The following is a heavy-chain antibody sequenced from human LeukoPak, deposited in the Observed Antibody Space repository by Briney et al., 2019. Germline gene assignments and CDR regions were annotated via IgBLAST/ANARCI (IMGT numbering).Heavy chain of an antibody. Sequence: GGSLRLSCTASGFTFSSYAMHWVRQAPGKGLEWVAVISYDGSNKYYADSVKGRFTISRDNSKNTLYLQMNSLRAEDTAVYYCARDALKGYGDYVPRLWGQGTLVTVSS. CDR1: GFTFSSYA. J-gene: IGHJ4*02. D-gene: IGHD4-17*01. CDR2: ISYDGSNK. CDR3: ARDALKGYGDYVPRL. V-gene: IGHV3-30-3*01.